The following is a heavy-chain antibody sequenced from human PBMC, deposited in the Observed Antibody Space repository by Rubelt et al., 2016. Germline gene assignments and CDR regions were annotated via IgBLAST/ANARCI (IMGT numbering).Heavy chain of an antibody. D-gene: IGHD2-2*01. V-gene: IGHV1-69*04. J-gene: IGHJ5*02. CDR2: GIA. CDR3: ARGAREYQVWWKWFDP. Sequence: GIANYAQKFQGRVTITADKSTSTAYMELSSLRSEDTAVYYCARGAREYQVWWKWFDPWGQGTLVTVSS.